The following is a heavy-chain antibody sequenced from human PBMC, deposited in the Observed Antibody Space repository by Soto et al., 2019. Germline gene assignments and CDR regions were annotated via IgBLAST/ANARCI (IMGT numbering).Heavy chain of an antibody. V-gene: IGHV4-59*01. Sequence: SETLSLTCTGSCSHTNNYCRTRIRQPPGKGLEWIGYIYYSGSTNYNPSLKSRVTISVDTSKHQFSLKLSSVTAADTAVYYCAREGPSGGMEVWGQGTTVTVSS. J-gene: IGHJ6*02. CDR2: IYYSGST. CDR1: CSHTNNYC. CDR3: AREGPSGGMEV.